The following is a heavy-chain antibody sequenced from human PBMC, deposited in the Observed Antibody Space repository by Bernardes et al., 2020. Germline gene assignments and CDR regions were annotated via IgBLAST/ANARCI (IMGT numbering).Heavy chain of an antibody. D-gene: IGHD3-10*01. CDR2: ISSSGSTI. Sequence: GGSLRLSCAASGFTFSDYYMSWIRQAPGKGLEWVSYISSSGSTIYYADSVKGRFTISRDNAKNSLYLQMNSLRAEDTAVYYCARGLSDYGLYYYGMDVWGKGTTVTVSS. V-gene: IGHV3-11*01. J-gene: IGHJ6*04. CDR3: ARGLSDYGLYYYGMDV. CDR1: GFTFSDYY.